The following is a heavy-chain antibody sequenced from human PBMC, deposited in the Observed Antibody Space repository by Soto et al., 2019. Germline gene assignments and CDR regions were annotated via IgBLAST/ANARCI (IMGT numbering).Heavy chain of an antibody. CDR2: IHDRGST. V-gene: IGHV4-4*02. J-gene: IGHJ5*02. Sequence: QVKLQESGPGLDKPSGTLSLTCAVSGGSISNNRWWTWVRQAPGQGLEWIGEIHDRGSTNYNLSLKSRATVSIDRSKHQFSLEMRAVTAADTAVYYCAGQWAAGYGAFDPWGQGTLVTVSS. D-gene: IGHD3-9*01. CDR3: AGQWAAGYGAFDP. CDR1: GGSISNNRW.